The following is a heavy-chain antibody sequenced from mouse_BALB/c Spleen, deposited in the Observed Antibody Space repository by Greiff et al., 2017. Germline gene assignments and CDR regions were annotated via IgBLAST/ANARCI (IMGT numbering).Heavy chain of an antibody. J-gene: IGHJ3*01. Sequence: VQLQQSGPELVKPGASVKISCKASGYTFTDYNMHWVKQSHGKSLEWIGYIYPYNGGTGYNQKFKSKATLTVDNSSSTAYMELRSLTSEDSAVYYCARDYYYGSSYWAWFAYWGQGTLVTVAA. D-gene: IGHD1-1*01. CDR2: IYPYNGGT. V-gene: IGHV1S29*02. CDR1: GYTFTDYN. CDR3: ARDYYYGSSYWAWFAY.